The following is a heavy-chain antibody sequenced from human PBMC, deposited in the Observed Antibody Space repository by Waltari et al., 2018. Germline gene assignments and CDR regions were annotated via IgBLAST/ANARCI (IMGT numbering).Heavy chain of an antibody. Sequence: EVQLVESGGGLIQPGESLRLSCAASGFTVSNNYMGWVRQAPGKGLGWVSGIYSGGSTYYPDSVKGRFTISRDISKNTLYLQMNSLRAEDTAVYYCARLGPPTYGAWDSWGQGTLVTVSS. CDR2: IYSGGST. CDR3: ARLGPPTYGAWDS. J-gene: IGHJ4*02. D-gene: IGHD3-10*01. V-gene: IGHV3-53*01. CDR1: GFTVSNNY.